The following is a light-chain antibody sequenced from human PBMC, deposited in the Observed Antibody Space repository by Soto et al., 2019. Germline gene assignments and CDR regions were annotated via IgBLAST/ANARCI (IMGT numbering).Light chain of an antibody. CDR3: QQYNSWVT. J-gene: IGKJ5*01. Sequence: DIQMTQSPSTLSASVGDRVTITCRASQSISSWLAWYQQKPGKAPKLRIYKASSLESGVPSRFSGSGSGTEFTLTISSLQPDDFATYYCQQYNSWVTFGQGTRLEIK. CDR1: QSISSW. CDR2: KAS. V-gene: IGKV1-5*03.